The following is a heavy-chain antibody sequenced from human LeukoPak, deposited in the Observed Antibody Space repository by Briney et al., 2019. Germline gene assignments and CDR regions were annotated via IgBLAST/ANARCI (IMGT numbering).Heavy chain of an antibody. D-gene: IGHD3-10*01. Sequence: PGGSLRLSCAASGFTFSSYGMHWVRQAPGKGLEWVAVITYDGYYKYYADSVKGRFTISSDNSKNTLFLQMNSLRAEDTAVYYCAKDLKSMVRGAWMDAWGQGTTVTVSS. CDR3: AKDLKSMVRGAWMDA. CDR2: ITYDGYYK. V-gene: IGHV3-30*18. CDR1: GFTFSSYG. J-gene: IGHJ6*02.